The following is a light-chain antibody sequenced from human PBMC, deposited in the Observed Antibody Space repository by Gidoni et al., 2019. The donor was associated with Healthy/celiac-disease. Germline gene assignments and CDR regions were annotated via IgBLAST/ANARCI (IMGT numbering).Light chain of an antibody. V-gene: IGKV1-39*01. Sequence: DIPMTQSPSSLSASVGDSVTITCRASQSISSYLNWYQQKPGKAPQLLIYAASSLQSGVPSRFSGSGSGTDFTLTISRLPPADFATYYCQQSYSTPRTFGQXTKVEIK. CDR3: QQSYSTPRT. CDR1: QSISSY. J-gene: IGKJ1*01. CDR2: AAS.